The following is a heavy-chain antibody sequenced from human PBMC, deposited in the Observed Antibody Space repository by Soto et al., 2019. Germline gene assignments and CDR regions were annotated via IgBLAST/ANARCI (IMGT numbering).Heavy chain of an antibody. CDR2: ISYDGSNK. CDR1: GFTFSSYG. V-gene: IGHV3-30*18. CDR3: AKGSYRFDY. D-gene: IGHD2-2*02. J-gene: IGHJ4*02. Sequence: QVQLVESGGGVVQPGRSLRLSCAASGFTFSSYGMHWVRQAPGKGLEWVAVISYDGSNKYYADSVKGRFTISRDNSKNTLYLQMYGLRAEDTAVYYCAKGSYRFDYWGQGTLVTVSS.